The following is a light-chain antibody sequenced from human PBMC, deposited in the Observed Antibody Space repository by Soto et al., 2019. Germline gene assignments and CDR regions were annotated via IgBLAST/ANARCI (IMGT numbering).Light chain of an antibody. CDR3: QQLSNWPQYT. Sequence: EIVLTQSPSTLSSSPGERATLSCRASQSVSSYLAWYQQKPGQAPRLLIYDASNRATGVPARFSGSGSGTDFTLTISSLEPADFAVYDCQQLSNWPQYTFGQGTKLEIK. CDR2: DAS. CDR1: QSVSSY. V-gene: IGKV3-11*01. J-gene: IGKJ2*01.